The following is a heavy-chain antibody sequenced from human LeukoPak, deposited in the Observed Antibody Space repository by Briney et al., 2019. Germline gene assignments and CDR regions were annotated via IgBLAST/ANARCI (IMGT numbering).Heavy chain of an antibody. CDR1: GGSNSSSSYY. Sequence: SETLSLTCTVSGGSNSSSSYYWGWIRQPPGKGLEWIGSIYYSGSTYYNPSLKSRVTISVDTSKNQFSLKLSSVTAADTAVYYCARLKVGVIDYWGQGTLVTVSS. CDR3: ARLKVGVIDY. J-gene: IGHJ4*02. V-gene: IGHV4-39*01. CDR2: IYYSGST. D-gene: IGHD3-10*01.